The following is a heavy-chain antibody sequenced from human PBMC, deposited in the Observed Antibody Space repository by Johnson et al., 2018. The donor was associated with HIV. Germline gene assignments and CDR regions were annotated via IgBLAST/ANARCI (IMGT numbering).Heavy chain of an antibody. J-gene: IGHJ3*02. Sequence: VQLVESGGGVVRPGGSLRLSCAASGFNFVDYGMTWVRQAPGKGLEWVSGVNRTGGSAHYADPVKGRFTLFRDNAENSLFLQMNSLGGEDTAVYYCARGIDGSAQNSDAFDNWGQGTMVTVSS. CDR2: VNRTGGSA. V-gene: IGHV3-20*04. D-gene: IGHD5-24*01. CDR3: ARGIDGSAQNSDAFDN. CDR1: GFNFVDYG.